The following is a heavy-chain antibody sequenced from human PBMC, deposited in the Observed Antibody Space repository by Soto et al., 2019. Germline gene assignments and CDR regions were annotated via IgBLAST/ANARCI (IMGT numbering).Heavy chain of an antibody. V-gene: IGHV1-69*12. CDR3: ARKYCISTSCYVGWFDP. CDR1: GGTFSSYA. D-gene: IGHD2-2*01. Sequence: QVQLVQSGAEVKKPGSSVKVSCKASGGTFSSYAISWVRQAPGQGLEWMGGIIPIFGTANYAQKFQGRVTITADESTSTAYMELSSLRSEDTAVYYCARKYCISTSCYVGWFDPWGQGTLVTXSS. J-gene: IGHJ5*02. CDR2: IIPIFGTA.